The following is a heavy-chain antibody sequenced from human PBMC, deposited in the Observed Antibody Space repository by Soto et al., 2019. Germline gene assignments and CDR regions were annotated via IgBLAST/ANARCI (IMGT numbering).Heavy chain of an antibody. Sequence: GGSLRLSCAASGFTFSSYGMHWVRQAPGKGLEWVAVISYDGSNKYYADSVKGRFTISRDNSKNTLYLQMNSLRAEDTAVYYCAKTRPPNDFWSGYPSPYYYYGMDVWGQGTTVTVSS. CDR3: AKTRPPNDFWSGYPSPYYYYGMDV. V-gene: IGHV3-30*18. J-gene: IGHJ6*02. D-gene: IGHD3-3*01. CDR1: GFTFSSYG. CDR2: ISYDGSNK.